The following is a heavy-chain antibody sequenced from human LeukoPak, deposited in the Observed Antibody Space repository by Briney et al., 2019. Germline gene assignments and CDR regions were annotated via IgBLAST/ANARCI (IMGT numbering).Heavy chain of an antibody. CDR2: IKRDGSEK. J-gene: IGHJ4*02. Sequence: GGSLRLSCAASGLTFSNSWMSWVRQAPGKGLEWVANIKRDGSEKYYVDSVKGRFTISRDNAKSSLFLQMNSLRAEDTAVYYCEGSAGYWGQGTLVTVSS. V-gene: IGHV3-7*01. CDR1: GLTFSNSW. CDR3: EGSAGY.